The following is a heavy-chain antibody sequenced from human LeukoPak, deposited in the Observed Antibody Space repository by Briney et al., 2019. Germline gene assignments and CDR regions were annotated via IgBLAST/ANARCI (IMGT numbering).Heavy chain of an antibody. CDR1: GFTVSSHY. D-gene: IGHD3-3*01. CDR2: IYSGGST. CDR3: ARFTYYDFWSGYLAFSRYGMDV. J-gene: IGHJ6*02. Sequence: GGSLRLSCAASGFTVSSHYMSWVRQAPGKGLEWVSVIYSGGSTYYADSVKGRFTISRDNSKNTLYLQMNSLRAEDTAVYYCARFTYYDFWSGYLAFSRYGMDVWGQGTTVTVSS. V-gene: IGHV3-53*01.